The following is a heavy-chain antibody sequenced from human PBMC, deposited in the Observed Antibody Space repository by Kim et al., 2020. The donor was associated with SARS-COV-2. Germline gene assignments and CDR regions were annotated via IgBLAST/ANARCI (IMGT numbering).Heavy chain of an antibody. CDR1: GFTFSSYG. J-gene: IGHJ4*02. Sequence: GGSLRLSCAASGFTFSSYGMHWVRQAPGKGLEWVAVISYDGSNKYYVDSVKGRFTISRDNSKNTLYLQMNILRAEDTAVYYCAKSVGTTEDYWGQGTLVTVSS. D-gene: IGHD1-26*01. CDR3: AKSVGTTEDY. CDR2: ISYDGSNK. V-gene: IGHV3-30*18.